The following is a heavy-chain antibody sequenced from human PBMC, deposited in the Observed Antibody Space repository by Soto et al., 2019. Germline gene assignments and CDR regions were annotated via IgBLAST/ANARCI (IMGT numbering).Heavy chain of an antibody. CDR1: GYTSTSYG. J-gene: IGHJ4*02. CDR3: ARVPQRGSSSWYEFDY. Sequence: ASVKVSCKASGYTSTSYGISWVRQAPGQGLEWMGWISAYNGNTNYAQKLQGRVTMTTDTSTSTAYMELRSLRSDDTAVYYRARVPQRGSSSWYEFDYWGQGTLVTVSS. V-gene: IGHV1-18*04. D-gene: IGHD6-13*01. CDR2: ISAYNGNT.